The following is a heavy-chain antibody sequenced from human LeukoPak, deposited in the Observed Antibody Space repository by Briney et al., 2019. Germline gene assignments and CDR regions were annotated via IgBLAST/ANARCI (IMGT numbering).Heavy chain of an antibody. J-gene: IGHJ4*02. V-gene: IGHV3-15*01. CDR3: TWVTTVQEAIGY. D-gene: IGHD3-10*01. CDR2: IISKGAGGTT. Sequence: GGSLRLSCAASGFTFSDAWMSWVRQAPGKGLEWVGRIISKGAGGTTDYAAFVNGRFTISREDSKNTLHLQMNSLRSEDTAVYYCTWVTTVQEAIGYWGQGTLVTVSS. CDR1: GFTFSDAW.